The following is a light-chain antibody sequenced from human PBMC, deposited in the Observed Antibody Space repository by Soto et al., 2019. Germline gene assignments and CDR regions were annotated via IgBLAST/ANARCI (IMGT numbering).Light chain of an antibody. CDR2: KAS. CDR3: QHYNPYSL. V-gene: IGKV1-5*03. Sequence: DIQMTQSPSTLSASIGDRVTITCRASQSTSVWLAWYQQKPGKAPKLLIYKASSLESGVPSRFSGSGSGTEFTLTISSLQPDDFATYYCQHYNPYSLFGPGTKVDV. J-gene: IGKJ3*01. CDR1: QSTSVW.